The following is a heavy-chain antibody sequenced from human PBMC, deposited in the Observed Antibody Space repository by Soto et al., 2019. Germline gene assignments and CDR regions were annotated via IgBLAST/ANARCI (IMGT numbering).Heavy chain of an antibody. CDR1: GYTFTSYA. J-gene: IGHJ5*02. D-gene: IGHD2-15*01. CDR2: INAGNGNT. CDR3: ARGGYCSGGSCYNWFDP. Sequence: ASVKFSCKASGYTFTSYAMHWLRQAPGQRLEWMGLINAGNGNTKDSQKFQGRVTITRDTSASTAYMELSSLRSEDTAVYYCARGGYCSGGSCYNWFDPWGQGTLVTVSS. V-gene: IGHV1-3*01.